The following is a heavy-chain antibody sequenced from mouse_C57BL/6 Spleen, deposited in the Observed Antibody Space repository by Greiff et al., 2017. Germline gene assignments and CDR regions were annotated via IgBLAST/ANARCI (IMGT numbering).Heavy chain of an antibody. CDR1: GYTFTDYE. Sequence: QVHVKQSGAELVRPGASVTLSCKASGYTFTDYEMHWVKQTPVHGLEWIGAIDPETGGTAYNQKFKGKAILTADKSSSTAYMELRSLTSEDSAVYYCTRGPRTVDYAMDYWGQGTSVTVAS. V-gene: IGHV1-15*01. J-gene: IGHJ4*01. CDR2: IDPETGGT. D-gene: IGHD1-1*01. CDR3: TRGPRTVDYAMDY.